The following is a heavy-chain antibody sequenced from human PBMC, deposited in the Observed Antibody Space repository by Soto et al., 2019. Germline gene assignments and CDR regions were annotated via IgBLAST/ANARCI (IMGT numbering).Heavy chain of an antibody. CDR1: HGSISRSSNY. J-gene: IGHJ4*02. D-gene: IGHD3-10*01. V-gene: IGHV4-39*03. Sequence: SETLSLTCTVPHGSISRSSNYWGWIRQPPGKGLEWIGNIYFSGSTYYNPSLMSRVTISVDTSKNQFSLKLRSLTAAETAVYYFVIHGYGEASDCFAYWGRGTLVTGSA. CDR3: VIHGYGEASDCFAY. CDR2: IYFSGST.